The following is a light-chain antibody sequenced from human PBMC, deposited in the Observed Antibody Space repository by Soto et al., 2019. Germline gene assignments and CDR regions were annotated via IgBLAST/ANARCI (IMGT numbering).Light chain of an antibody. J-gene: IGKJ2*01. V-gene: IGKV1-39*01. CDR3: QQSYSTLLYT. Sequence: DIQMTQSPSSLSASVGDRVTITCRASQSSSSYLNWYQQKPGKAPKLLIYAASSLQSGVPSRFSGSGSGTDFTLTISSLQPEDFATYYCQQSYSTLLYTFGQGTKVDIK. CDR1: QSSSSY. CDR2: AAS.